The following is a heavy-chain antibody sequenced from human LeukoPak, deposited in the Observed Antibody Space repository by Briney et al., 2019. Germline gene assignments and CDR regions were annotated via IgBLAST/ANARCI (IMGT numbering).Heavy chain of an antibody. CDR1: GFTFSSYW. D-gene: IGHD6-6*01. CDR2: INSDESTT. Sequence: GGSLRLSCAASGFTFSSYWMHWVRQAPGKGLVWVSRINSDESTTNYADSVKGRFTISRDNAKNTLYLQMNSLRAEDTAVYYCARGRYSSSSGDHDAFDIWGQGTMVTVSS. V-gene: IGHV3-74*01. CDR3: ARGRYSSSSGDHDAFDI. J-gene: IGHJ3*02.